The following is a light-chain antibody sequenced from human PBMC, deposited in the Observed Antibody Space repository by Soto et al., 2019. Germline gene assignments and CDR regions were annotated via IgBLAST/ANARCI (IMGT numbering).Light chain of an antibody. CDR3: AAWDDSLNGVI. V-gene: IGLV1-44*01. CDR2: SNN. J-gene: IGLJ2*01. Sequence: QSVLTQPPSASGTPGQRITISCSGSSSNIGSHTVNCHQQVPGTAPKLLIYSNNERPSGVPDRFSGSKSGTSASLAISGLQSGDEADYYCAAWDDSLNGVIFGGGTKLTVL. CDR1: SSNIGSHT.